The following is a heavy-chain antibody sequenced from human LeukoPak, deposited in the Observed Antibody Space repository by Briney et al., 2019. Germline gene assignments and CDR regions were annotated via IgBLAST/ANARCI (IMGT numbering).Heavy chain of an antibody. CDR2: VYDSGAA. CDR3: ARDGRGGFDY. J-gene: IGHJ4*02. V-gene: IGHV4-4*02. CDR1: GVSISSSNW. Sequence: SETLSLTCAVSGVSISSSNWWSWFRQSPGKGLEWIGEVYDSGAANYHPSLRSRVTISVDKAKNQFSLKLSSVTAADTAVYYCARDGRGGFDYWGQGTLVTVSS. D-gene: IGHD1-26*01.